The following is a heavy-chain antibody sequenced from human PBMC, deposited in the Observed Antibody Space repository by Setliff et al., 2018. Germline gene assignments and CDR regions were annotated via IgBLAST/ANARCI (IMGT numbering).Heavy chain of an antibody. J-gene: IGHJ4*02. Sequence: SETLSLTCAVSGYSISSGYYWGWIRQPPGKGLEWIGSIYHSGGTYYNPSLKSRVTISVDTSKNQFSLKLSSVTAADTAVYYCASLGSSRDYWGQGTLVTVSS. CDR3: ASLGSSRDY. D-gene: IGHD6-13*01. CDR1: GYSISSGYY. CDR2: IYHSGGT. V-gene: IGHV4-38-2*01.